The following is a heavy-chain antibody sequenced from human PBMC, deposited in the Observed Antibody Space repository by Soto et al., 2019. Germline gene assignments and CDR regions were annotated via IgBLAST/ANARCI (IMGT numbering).Heavy chain of an antibody. Sequence: PGGSLRLSCAGSGFSFDDYAMHWVRQAQGKGLEWVSGISWNSGTIGYADSVKGRFIISRDNAKDSLYLQMNSLRAEDTALYYCARERYVVGELELDSWGQGTLVTVSS. CDR1: GFSFDDYA. CDR2: ISWNSGTI. D-gene: IGHD3-10*01. V-gene: IGHV3-9*01. CDR3: ARERYVVGELELDS. J-gene: IGHJ4*02.